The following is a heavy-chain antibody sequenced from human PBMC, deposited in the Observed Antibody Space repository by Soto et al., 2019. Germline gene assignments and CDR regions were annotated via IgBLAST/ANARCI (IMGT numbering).Heavy chain of an antibody. CDR3: ARDLWRNGSSWQIDY. V-gene: IGHV1-69*01. Sequence: QVQLVQSGAEVKKPGSSVKVSCKASGGTFSSYAISWVRQAPGQGLEWMGGSIPIFGTANYAQKFQGSVTITADESTSTAYMELSSLRSEDTAVYYCARDLWRNGSSWQIDYWGQGTLVTVSS. CDR2: SIPIFGTA. J-gene: IGHJ4*02. D-gene: IGHD6-13*01. CDR1: GGTFSSYA.